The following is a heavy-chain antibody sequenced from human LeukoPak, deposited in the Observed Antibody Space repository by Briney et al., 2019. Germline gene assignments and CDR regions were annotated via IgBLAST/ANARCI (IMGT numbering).Heavy chain of an antibody. Sequence: GGSLRLSCAASGFTFSSYGMHWVRQAPGKGLEWVAVISYDGSNKYYADSVKGRFTISRDNSKNTLYLQMNSLRAEDTAVYYCAMGIAAAGPFDYWGQGTLVTVSS. CDR1: GFTFSSYG. D-gene: IGHD6-13*01. CDR2: ISYDGSNK. J-gene: IGHJ4*02. CDR3: AMGIAAAGPFDY. V-gene: IGHV3-30*03.